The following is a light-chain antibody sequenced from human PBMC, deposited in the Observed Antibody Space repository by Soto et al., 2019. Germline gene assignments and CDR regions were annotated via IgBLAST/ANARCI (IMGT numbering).Light chain of an antibody. CDR2: SNN. CDR1: SSNIGSTA. Sequence: LTQPPSASGTPGQRVSISCSGGSSNIGSTAVDWYYQVPGTAPKLLIYSNNERPSGVPDRFSGSKSGTSASLAISGLQSEDEGDYFCATWDYDLSGVVFGGGTKLTVL. V-gene: IGLV1-44*01. CDR3: ATWDYDLSGVV. J-gene: IGLJ2*01.